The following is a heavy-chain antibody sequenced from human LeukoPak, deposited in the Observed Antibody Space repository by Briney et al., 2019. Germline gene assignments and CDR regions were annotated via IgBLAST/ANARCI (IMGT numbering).Heavy chain of an antibody. CDR3: ARLPIAPYDFWSGYYNVGSDY. J-gene: IGHJ4*02. Sequence: PSETLSLTCTVSGGSISSYYWSWIRQPAGKGLEWIGRIYTSGSTNYNPSLKSRVTMSVDTSKNQFSLKLSSVTAADTAVYYCARLPIAPYDFWSGYYNVGSDYWGQGTLVTISS. CDR1: GGSISSYY. V-gene: IGHV4-4*07. CDR2: IYTSGST. D-gene: IGHD3-3*01.